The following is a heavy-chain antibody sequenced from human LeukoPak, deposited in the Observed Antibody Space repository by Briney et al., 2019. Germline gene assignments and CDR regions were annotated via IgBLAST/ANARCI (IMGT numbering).Heavy chain of an antibody. CDR3: ARHYGDSLFDYGMDV. D-gene: IGHD4-17*01. CDR1: GYTFTGYY. J-gene: IGHJ6*02. CDR2: INPNSGGT. Sequence: GASVKVSCKASGYTFTGYYMHWVRQAPGQGLEWMGWINPNSGGTNYAQKFQGRVTMTRDTSISTAYMELSRLRSDDTAVYYCARHYGDSLFDYGMDVWGQGTTVTVSS. V-gene: IGHV1-2*02.